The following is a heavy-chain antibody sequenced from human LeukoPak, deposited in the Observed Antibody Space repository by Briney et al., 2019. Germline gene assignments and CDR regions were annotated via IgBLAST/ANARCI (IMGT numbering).Heavy chain of an antibody. CDR2: ISSSSSYI. CDR3: ARDPARVGATTHLDY. J-gene: IGHJ4*02. Sequence: PGGSLRLSCAASGFTFSSYSMNWVRQAPGKGLEWVSSISSSSSYIYYADSVKGRFTISRDNAKNSLYLQMNSLRAEDTAVYYCARDPARVGATTHLDYWGQGTLVTVSS. D-gene: IGHD1-26*01. CDR1: GFTFSSYS. V-gene: IGHV3-21*01.